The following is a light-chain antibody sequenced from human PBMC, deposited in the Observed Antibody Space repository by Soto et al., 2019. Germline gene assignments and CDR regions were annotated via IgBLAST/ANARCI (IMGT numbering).Light chain of an antibody. Sequence: TPPASVSGSPGQSITISCTGTSSDVGNYKYVSWYQQHPGKAPKLMIYEVSNRPSGVSNRFSGSKSGNTASLTISGLQAEDETDYYCFSYTSSGTYVFGTGTKVTVL. V-gene: IGLV2-14*01. CDR3: FSYTSSGTYV. CDR2: EVS. CDR1: SSDVGNYKY. J-gene: IGLJ1*01.